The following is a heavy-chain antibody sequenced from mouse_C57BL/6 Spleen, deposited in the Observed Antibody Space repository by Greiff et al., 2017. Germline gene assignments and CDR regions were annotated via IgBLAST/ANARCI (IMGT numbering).Heavy chain of an antibody. J-gene: IGHJ1*03. D-gene: IGHD2-5*01. CDR1: GYAFTNYL. V-gene: IGHV1-54*01. Sequence: VKLMESGAELVRPGTSVKVSCKASGYAFTNYLIEWVKQRPGQGLEWIGVINPGSGGTNYNEKFKGKATLTADKSSSTAYMQLSSLTSEDSAFYFCARTYYSNYGYFDVWGTGTTVTVAS. CDR3: ARTYYSNYGYFDV. CDR2: INPGSGGT.